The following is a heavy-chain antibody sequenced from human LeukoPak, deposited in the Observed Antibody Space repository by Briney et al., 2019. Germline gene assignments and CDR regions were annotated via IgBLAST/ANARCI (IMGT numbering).Heavy chain of an antibody. Sequence: ASVKVSCKASGYTFTNYYMHWVRQAPGQGLEWMGVIHPSGGSTSFAQKFQGRVTMTRDTSTGTVYMELSSLRSDDTAVYYCARGIGLDYDSSGLDWGQGTLVTVSS. V-gene: IGHV1-46*01. J-gene: IGHJ4*02. D-gene: IGHD3-22*01. CDR2: IHPSGGST. CDR1: GYTFTNYY. CDR3: ARGIGLDYDSSGLD.